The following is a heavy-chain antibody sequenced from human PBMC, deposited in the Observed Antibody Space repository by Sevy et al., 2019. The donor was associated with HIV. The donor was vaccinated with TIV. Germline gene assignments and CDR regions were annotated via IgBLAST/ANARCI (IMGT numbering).Heavy chain of an antibody. D-gene: IGHD2-2*01. Sequence: GGSLRLSCAASGFAFHDYSMSWIRQAPGKGLEWVATLSFGCGKIKYADSVKGRFTISRDNSKNSFYLQMDNLRVEDTAPYYCAREGCSRPHDYWGQGTRVTVSS. V-gene: IGHV3-23*01. CDR2: LSFGCGKI. J-gene: IGHJ4*02. CDR3: AREGCSRPHDY. CDR1: GFAFHDYS.